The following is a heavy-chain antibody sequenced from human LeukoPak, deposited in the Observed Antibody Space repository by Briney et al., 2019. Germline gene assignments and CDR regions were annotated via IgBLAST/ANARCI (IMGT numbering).Heavy chain of an antibody. CDR3: ARDLVATHYYDSSTSSDY. CDR2: IRDYNGNT. Sequence: GASVKVSCKASGYTFTNYGISWVRQAPGQGLEWMGWIRDYNGNTNYAQNLQGRVTMTTDTSTSTAYMELRSLRSDDTAVYYCARDLVATHYYDSSTSSDYWGQGTLITVSS. V-gene: IGHV1-18*01. D-gene: IGHD3-22*01. J-gene: IGHJ4*02. CDR1: GYTFTNYG.